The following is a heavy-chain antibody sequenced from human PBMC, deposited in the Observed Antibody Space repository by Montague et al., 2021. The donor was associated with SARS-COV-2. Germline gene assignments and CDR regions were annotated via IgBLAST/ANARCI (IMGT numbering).Heavy chain of an antibody. V-gene: IGHV3-13*04. CDR1: GFTFSSYD. D-gene: IGHD3-22*01. J-gene: IGHJ4*02. Sequence: SLRLSCAASGFTFSSYDMHWVRQATGKGLEWVSAIGTAGDTYYPGSVKGRFTISRENAKNSLYLQMNSLRAGDTAVYYCASGYSSGYYYYFDYWGQGTLVTVSS. CDR3: ASGYSSGYYYYFDY. CDR2: IGTAGDT.